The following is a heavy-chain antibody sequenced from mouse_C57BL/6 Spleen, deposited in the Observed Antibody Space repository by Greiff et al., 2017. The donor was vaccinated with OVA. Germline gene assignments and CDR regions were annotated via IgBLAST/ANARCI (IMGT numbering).Heavy chain of an antibody. CDR2: IYPSDSET. Sequence: QVQLQQSGAELVRPGSSVKLSCKASGYTFTSYWMDWVKQRPGQGLEWIGNIYPSDSETHYNQKFKDKATLTVDKSSSTAYMQLSSLTSEDSAVYYCARLNWDVDYWGQGTTLTVSS. V-gene: IGHV1-61*01. D-gene: IGHD4-1*01. J-gene: IGHJ2*01. CDR3: ARLNWDVDY. CDR1: GYTFTSYW.